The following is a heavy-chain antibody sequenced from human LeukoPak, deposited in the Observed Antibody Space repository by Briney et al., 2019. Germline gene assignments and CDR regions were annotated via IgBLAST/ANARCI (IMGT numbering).Heavy chain of an antibody. CDR3: ARGPPLSKYYFDY. CDR1: GFTVSSNY. Sequence: PGGCLRLSCAASGFTVSSNYMSWVRQAPGKGLEWVSVIYSGCDTYYADSVKGRFTISRDNSKNTLYLQMNSLRAEDTALYYCARGPPLSKYYFDYWGQGTLVTLHS. D-gene: IGHD2/OR15-2a*01. V-gene: IGHV3-53*01. CDR2: IYSGCDT. J-gene: IGHJ4*02.